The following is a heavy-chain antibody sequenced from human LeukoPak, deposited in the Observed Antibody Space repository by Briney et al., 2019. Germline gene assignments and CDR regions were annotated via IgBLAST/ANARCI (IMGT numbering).Heavy chain of an antibody. D-gene: IGHD6-13*01. CDR1: GFTFSSYG. Sequence: GGSLRLSCAASGFTFSSYGMHWVRQAPGKGLEWVAFIRYDGSNKYYADSVKGRFTISRDNAKNSLYLQMNSLRAEDTAVYYCARASSWYKAFDIWGQGTMVTVSS. J-gene: IGHJ3*02. CDR3: ARASSWYKAFDI. CDR2: IRYDGSNK. V-gene: IGHV3-30*02.